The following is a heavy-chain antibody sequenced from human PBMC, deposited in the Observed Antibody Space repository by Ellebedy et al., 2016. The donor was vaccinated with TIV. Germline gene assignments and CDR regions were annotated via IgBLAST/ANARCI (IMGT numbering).Heavy chain of an antibody. J-gene: IGHJ6*02. CDR3: ATRRYSSSLYYYYGMDV. Sequence: ASVKVSCKVSGYTLTELSMHWVRQAPGKGLEWMGGFDPEDGETIYAQKFQGRVTMTEDTSTDTAYMELSSLRSEDTAVYYCATRRYSSSLYYYYGMDVWGQGTTVTVSS. V-gene: IGHV1-24*01. CDR1: GYTLTELS. D-gene: IGHD6-13*01. CDR2: FDPEDGET.